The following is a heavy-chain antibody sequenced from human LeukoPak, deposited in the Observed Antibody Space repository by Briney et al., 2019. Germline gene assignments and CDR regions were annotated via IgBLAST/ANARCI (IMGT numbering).Heavy chain of an antibody. D-gene: IGHD4-17*01. CDR2: ISGSGGST. J-gene: IGHJ4*02. Sequence: PGGSLRLSCAASGFTFSSYAMSWVRQAPGKGLEWVSAISGSGGSTYYADSVKGRFTISRDNAKNSLYLQMNSLRDEDTAVYYCASFDGDYVYYFDYWGQGTLVTVSS. V-gene: IGHV3-23*01. CDR3: ASFDGDYVYYFDY. CDR1: GFTFSSYA.